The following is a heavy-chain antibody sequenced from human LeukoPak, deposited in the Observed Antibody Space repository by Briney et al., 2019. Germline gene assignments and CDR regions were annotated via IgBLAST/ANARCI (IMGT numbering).Heavy chain of an antibody. J-gene: IGHJ4*02. Sequence: ASVNVSCKASGYTFTGYYMHWVRQAPGQGLEWMGLINPNSGGTNYAQKFQGRVTMTRDTSISTAYMELSRLRSDDTAVYYCARGSSRTGGVVYYFDYWGQGTLVTVSS. CDR3: ARGSSRTGGVVYYFDY. CDR1: GYTFTGYY. V-gene: IGHV1-2*02. CDR2: INPNSGGT. D-gene: IGHD7-27*01.